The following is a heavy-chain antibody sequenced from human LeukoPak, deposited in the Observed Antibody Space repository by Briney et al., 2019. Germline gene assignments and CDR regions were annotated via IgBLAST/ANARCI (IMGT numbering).Heavy chain of an antibody. J-gene: IGHJ4*02. D-gene: IGHD6-19*01. CDR1: GFTFSTYS. CDR2: ISSDGTST. Sequence: GGSLRLSCAASGFTFSTYSMHCVRQGPGEGLESVSAISSDGTSTYYANSVKGRFTISRDNSKYTLYLQMGSLRPEDTAVYYCAREAPPGSFDYWGQGTLVTVSS. V-gene: IGHV3-64*01. CDR3: AREAPPGSFDY.